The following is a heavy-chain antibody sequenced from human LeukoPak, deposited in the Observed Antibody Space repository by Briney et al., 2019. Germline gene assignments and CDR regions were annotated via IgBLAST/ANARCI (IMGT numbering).Heavy chain of an antibody. Sequence: ASVRVSCKASGYTFTGYTINWVRQAPGQGLEWMGWINTNTGNPTYAQGFTGRFVFSLDTPVSTAYLQISSLKAEDTAVYYCARERSPIFGVVRRHNNWFDPWGQEPWSPSPQ. D-gene: IGHD3-3*01. CDR1: GYTFTGYT. J-gene: IGHJ5*02. V-gene: IGHV7-4-1*02. CDR2: INTNTGNP. CDR3: ARERSPIFGVVRRHNNWFDP.